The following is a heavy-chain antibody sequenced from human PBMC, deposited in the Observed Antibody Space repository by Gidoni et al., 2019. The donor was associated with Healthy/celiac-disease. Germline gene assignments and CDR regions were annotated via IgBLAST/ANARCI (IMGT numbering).Heavy chain of an antibody. CDR2: ISYDGSNK. J-gene: IGHJ4*02. CDR1: GFTFSSYA. D-gene: IGHD4-17*01. CDR3: ARVADYGDRDSF. Sequence: QVQLVESGGGVVQPGRSLRLSCAASGFTFSSYAMHWVRQAPGKGLEWVAVISYDGSNKYYADSVKGRFTISRDNSKNTLYLQMNSLRAEDTAVYYCARVADYGDRDSFWGQGTLVTVSS. V-gene: IGHV3-30-3*01.